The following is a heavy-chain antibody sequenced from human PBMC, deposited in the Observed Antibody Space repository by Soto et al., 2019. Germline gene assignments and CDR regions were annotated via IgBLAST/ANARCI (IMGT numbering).Heavy chain of an antibody. Sequence: ASVKVSCKASGYTFSDYYIHWVRQAPGQGLEWMGAFDPSGAKTTYAQQFQGRVTMTSDTSTSAGYMELSSLRFDDTAVYYCAFTGWLGELLEFHPTHDAFAIWGQGTMVTVSS. V-gene: IGHV1-46*03. CDR1: GYTFSDYY. CDR3: AFTGWLGELLEFHPTHDAFAI. CDR2: FDPSGAKT. D-gene: IGHD3-10*01. J-gene: IGHJ3*02.